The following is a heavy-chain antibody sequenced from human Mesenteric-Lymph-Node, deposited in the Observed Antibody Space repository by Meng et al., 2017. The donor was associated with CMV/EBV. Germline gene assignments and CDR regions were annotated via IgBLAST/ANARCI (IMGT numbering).Heavy chain of an antibody. J-gene: IGHJ4*02. Sequence: SVKVSCKASGGTFSTYAISWVRQAPGQGLEWMGGIIPIFGTANYAQKFQGRVTITTDESTSTAYMELSSLRSEDTAVYYCARASYDFWSGYSFDYWGQGTLVTVSS. CDR2: IIPIFGTA. D-gene: IGHD3-3*01. CDR3: ARASYDFWSGYSFDY. CDR1: GGTFSTYA. V-gene: IGHV1-69*05.